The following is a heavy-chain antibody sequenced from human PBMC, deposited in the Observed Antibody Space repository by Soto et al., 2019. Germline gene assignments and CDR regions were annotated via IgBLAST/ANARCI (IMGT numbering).Heavy chain of an antibody. CDR2: IIPIFGTA. CDR1: GGTFSSYA. CDR3: ARMGYCSSTSCSRGYFDY. Sequence: QVQLVQSGAEVKKPGSSVKVSCKASGGTFSSYAISWVRQAPGQGLEWMGGIIPIFGTANYAQKFQGRVTITADESTSIAYMELSSLRSEDTAVYYCARMGYCSSTSCSRGYFDYWGQGTLVTVSS. J-gene: IGHJ4*02. D-gene: IGHD2-2*01. V-gene: IGHV1-69*01.